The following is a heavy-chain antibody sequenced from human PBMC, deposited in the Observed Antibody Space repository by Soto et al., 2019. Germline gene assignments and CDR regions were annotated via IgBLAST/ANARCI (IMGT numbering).Heavy chain of an antibody. V-gene: IGHV4-59*13. CDR3: ARGVYDYWSGYYAGSGLDV. D-gene: IGHD3-3*01. CDR1: GDSMSPFY. J-gene: IGHJ6*02. Sequence: QVPLQESGPGLVKPSETLSLTCTVSGDSMSPFYWNWIRQSPGKGLEWIRYIYYSGNTNYNPSLKSRVAISVDTSKNQFSLKLSSVTAADTAVYYCARGVYDYWSGYYAGSGLDVWGQGTTVTVSS. CDR2: IYYSGNT.